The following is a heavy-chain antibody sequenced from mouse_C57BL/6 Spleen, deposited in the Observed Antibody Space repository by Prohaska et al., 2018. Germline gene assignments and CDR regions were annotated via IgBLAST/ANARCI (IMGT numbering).Heavy chain of an antibody. CDR2: ISYDGSN. J-gene: IGHJ2*01. CDR1: GYSITSGYY. Sequence: DVQLQESGPGLVKPSQSLSLTCSVTGYSITSGYYWNWIRQFPGNKLEWMGYISYDGSNNYNPSLKNRISITRDTSKNQFFLKLNSVTTEDTATYYCARRFYYDYDGDFDYWGQGTTLTVSS. V-gene: IGHV3-6*01. CDR3: ARRFYYDYDGDFDY. D-gene: IGHD2-4*01.